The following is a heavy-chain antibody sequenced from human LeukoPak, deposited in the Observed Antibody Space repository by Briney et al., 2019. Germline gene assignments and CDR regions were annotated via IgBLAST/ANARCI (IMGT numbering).Heavy chain of an antibody. D-gene: IGHD1-7*01. J-gene: IGHJ6*03. CDR1: GFTFSSYW. Sequence: GGSLRLSCAASGFTFSSYWMSWLRQAPGKVLEWVANIRQDGNEKYYVDSVKGRFTISRDNAKNSMYVQMNSLRAEDTAVYYCARVGLELPVYYMDVWGKGTTVTVSS. V-gene: IGHV3-7*01. CDR2: IRQDGNEK. CDR3: ARVGLELPVYYMDV.